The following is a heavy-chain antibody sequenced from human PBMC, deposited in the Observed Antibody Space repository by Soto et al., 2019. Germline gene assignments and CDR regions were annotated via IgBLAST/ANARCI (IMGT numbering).Heavy chain of an antibody. CDR2: IYPSDSYT. J-gene: IGHJ4*02. V-gene: IGHV5-51*01. Sequence: GESLKISCKGSGYNFAGYWIAWVRQMPCKGLELMGIIYPSDSYTRYRPSFQGQVTISADKSISSAYLQWSSLRASDTAMYYCARGGVSTRTFDYWGQGTPVTVSS. CDR3: ARGGVSTRTFDY. CDR1: GYNFAGYW. D-gene: IGHD3-3*01.